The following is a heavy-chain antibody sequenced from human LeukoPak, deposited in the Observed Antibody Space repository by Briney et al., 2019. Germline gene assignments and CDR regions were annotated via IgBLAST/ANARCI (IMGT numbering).Heavy chain of an antibody. V-gene: IGHV3-73*01. D-gene: IGHD2-2*01. Sequence: GGTLRLSCTASGYTLSGSHMHWVRQAPGKGLEWVGHIRRNYETAYGASVKGRFTISRDDSKNMAYLHMNSLRSEDTAFYFCARQTNSCHDYWGQGTLVTVSS. CDR2: IRRNYET. CDR3: ARQTNSCHDY. CDR1: GYTLSGSH. J-gene: IGHJ4*02.